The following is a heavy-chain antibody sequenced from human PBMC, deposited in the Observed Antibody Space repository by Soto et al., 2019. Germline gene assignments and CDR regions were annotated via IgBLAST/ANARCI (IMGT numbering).Heavy chain of an antibody. V-gene: IGHV4-59*08. D-gene: IGHD3-3*01. CDR3: ARLRSWEIFGVVTNYYYYYMDV. J-gene: IGHJ6*03. CDR1: GGSISSYY. CDR2: IYYSGST. Sequence: TSETLSLTCTVSGGSISSYYWSWIRQPPGKGLEWIGYIYYSGSTNYNPSLKSRVTISVDTSKNQFSLKLSSVTAADTAVYYCARLRSWEIFGVVTNYYYYYMDVWGKGTTVTVSS.